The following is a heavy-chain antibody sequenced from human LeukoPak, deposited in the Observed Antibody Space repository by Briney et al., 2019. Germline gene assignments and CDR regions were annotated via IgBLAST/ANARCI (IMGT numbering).Heavy chain of an antibody. J-gene: IGHJ6*02. CDR2: MNPSGDST. V-gene: IGHV1-46*01. CDR1: GYTVTTHY. Sequence: ASVKVSCKASGYTVTTHYIHWVRQAPGEGLEWMGIMNPSGDSTIYAQKFQGRVTVTRDTSTSTVYMELSSLRSEDTAVYYCAGPVVGGLDVWGQGTTITVSS. D-gene: IGHD2-2*01. CDR3: AGPVVGGLDV.